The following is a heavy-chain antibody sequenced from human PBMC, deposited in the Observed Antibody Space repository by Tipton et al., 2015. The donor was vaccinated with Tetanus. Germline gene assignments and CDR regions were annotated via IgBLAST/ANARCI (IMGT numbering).Heavy chain of an antibody. J-gene: IGHJ2*01. V-gene: IGHV5-51*01. CDR2: IYPGDSDT. D-gene: IGHD7-27*01. Sequence: VQLVQSGAEVKKPGESLKISCQGSGYNFNLYWIAWVRQMPGKGLEWMGIIYPGDSDTKYSPSFQGHVTISADKSTSTACLQWTSLQASDTAMYYCARRLGPYTGDQIWHFDLWGRGTLVTVSS. CDR3: ARRLGPYTGDQIWHFDL. CDR1: GYNFNLYW.